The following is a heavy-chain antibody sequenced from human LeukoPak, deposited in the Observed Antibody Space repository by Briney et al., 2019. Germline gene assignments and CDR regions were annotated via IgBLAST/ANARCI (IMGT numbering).Heavy chain of an antibody. CDR3: ARYDSSGYYYALAPNYYYYGMDV. D-gene: IGHD3-22*01. J-gene: IGHJ6*02. Sequence: ASVKVSCKASGYTFTSYAMNWVRQAPGQGLEWIELLNTITGNPTYAQGFTGRFVFSLDTSVSTAYLQISSLKAEDTAVYYCARYDSSGYYYALAPNYYYYGMDVWGQGTTVTVSS. CDR1: GYTFTSYA. CDR2: LNTITGNP. V-gene: IGHV7-4-1*02.